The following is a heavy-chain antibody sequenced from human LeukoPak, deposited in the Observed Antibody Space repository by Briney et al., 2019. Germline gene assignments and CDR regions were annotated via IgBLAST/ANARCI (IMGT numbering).Heavy chain of an antibody. CDR1: GFTFSSYS. D-gene: IGHD4-17*01. CDR3: ASYGDANDAFDI. J-gene: IGHJ3*02. V-gene: IGHV3-48*01. CDR2: ISSSSSTI. Sequence: GGSLRLSCAASGFTFSSYSMNWVRQAPGKGLEWVSYISSSSSTIYYADSVKGRFTISRDNAKNSLYLQMNSLRAEDTAVYYCASYGDANDAFDIWGQGTMVTFSS.